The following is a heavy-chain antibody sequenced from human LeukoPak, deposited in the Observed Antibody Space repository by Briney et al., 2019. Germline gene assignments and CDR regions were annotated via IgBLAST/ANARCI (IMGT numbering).Heavy chain of an antibody. J-gene: IGHJ6*02. Sequence: SVKVSCKASGYTFTGYYIHWMRQAPGQGLEWMAWINPNNGDTHYAQNFQGRVTMTRDTSISTAYMELSSLRSEDTAVYYCAADPSGYSYYYYGMDVWGQGTTVTVSS. CDR3: AADPSGYSYYYYGMDV. D-gene: IGHD3-3*01. CDR2: INPNNGDT. V-gene: IGHV1-2*02. CDR1: GYTFTGYY.